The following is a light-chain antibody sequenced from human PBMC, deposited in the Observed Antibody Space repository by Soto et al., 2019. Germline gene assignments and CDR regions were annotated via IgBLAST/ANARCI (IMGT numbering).Light chain of an antibody. CDR3: HSYSSTSTLYV. J-gene: IGLJ1*01. CDR1: SSDIGGYNY. Sequence: QSALTQPASVSGSPGQSITISCTGTSSDIGGYNYVSWYQQLPGKVPKLIIYDVSNRPSGVSDRFSCSKSGNPASLTIHGLQAEDGAFYYLHSYSSTSTLYVFGTGTKVTVL. CDR2: DVS. V-gene: IGLV2-14*03.